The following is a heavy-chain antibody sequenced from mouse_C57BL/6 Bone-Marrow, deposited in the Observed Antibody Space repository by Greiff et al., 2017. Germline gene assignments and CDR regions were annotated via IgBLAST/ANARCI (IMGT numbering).Heavy chain of an antibody. Sequence: VQLQQPGAELVKPGASVKMSCKASGYTFTSYWITWVKQRPGQGLEWIGVINPNYGTTSYNQKFKGKATLTVDQSSSTAYMQLNSLTSEDSAVYYCARGYDYDYAMDNWGQGTSVTVSS. CDR2: INPNYGTT. V-gene: IGHV1-55*01. CDR1: GYTFTSYW. D-gene: IGHD2-4*01. CDR3: ARGYDYDYAMDN. J-gene: IGHJ4*01.